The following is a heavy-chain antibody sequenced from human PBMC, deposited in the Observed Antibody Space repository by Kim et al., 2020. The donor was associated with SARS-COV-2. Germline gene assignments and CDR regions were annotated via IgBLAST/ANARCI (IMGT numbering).Heavy chain of an antibody. CDR3: AKDSSYYYGMDV. J-gene: IGHJ6*02. Sequence: ADSVKGRLTISRDNAKNSLYLQMNSLRAEDTALYYCAKDSSYYYGMDVWGQGTTVTVSS. V-gene: IGHV3-9*01.